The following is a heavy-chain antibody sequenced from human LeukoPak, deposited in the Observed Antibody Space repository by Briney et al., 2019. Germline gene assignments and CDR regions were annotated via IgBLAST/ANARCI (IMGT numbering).Heavy chain of an antibody. V-gene: IGHV4-34*01. CDR3: ARQDIVATIYAFDI. J-gene: IGHJ3*02. CDR1: GGSFSGYY. D-gene: IGHD5-12*01. CDR2: INHSGST. Sequence: SETLSLTCAVYGGSFSGYYWSWIRQPPGKGLEWIGEINHSGSTNYNPSLKSRVTISVDTSKNQFSLKLSSVTAADTAVYYCARQDIVATIYAFDIWGQGTMVTVSS.